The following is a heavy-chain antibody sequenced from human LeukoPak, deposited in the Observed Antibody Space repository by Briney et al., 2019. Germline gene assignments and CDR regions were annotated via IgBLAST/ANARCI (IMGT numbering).Heavy chain of an antibody. Sequence: GGSLRLSCAASGFTVSSNYMSWVRQAPGKGLEWVSVIYSGGSTYYADSVKGRFTISRDNSKNTLYLQMNSPRAEDTAVYYCARTQSGYSYGYSYYFDYWGQGTLVTVSS. D-gene: IGHD5-18*01. CDR1: GFTVSSNY. V-gene: IGHV3-53*01. CDR2: IYSGGST. CDR3: ARTQSGYSYGYSYYFDY. J-gene: IGHJ4*02.